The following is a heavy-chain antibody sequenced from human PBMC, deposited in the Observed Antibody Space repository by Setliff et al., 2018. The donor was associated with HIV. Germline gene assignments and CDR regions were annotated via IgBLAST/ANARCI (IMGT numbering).Heavy chain of an antibody. J-gene: IGHJ6*02. V-gene: IGHV1-69*10. CDR1: GDSFSTYL. CDR2: IIPILGTA. Sequence: SVKVSCKASGDSFSTYLISWVRQATGQGLEWMGGIIPILGTADYAQKFQGRVTITADKSTSTTYMELSSLRSEDTAVYYCARGQEMYLMVTMLVGYYYYHMDVWGQGTTVTVSS. CDR3: ARGQEMYLMVTMLVGYYYYHMDV. D-gene: IGHD5-18*01.